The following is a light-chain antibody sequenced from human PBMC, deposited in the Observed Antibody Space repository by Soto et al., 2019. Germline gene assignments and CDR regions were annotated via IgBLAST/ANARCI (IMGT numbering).Light chain of an antibody. Sequence: QSSLAQPASLSGSSGQSITISCTGTRRDVGGYNYVSWYQQHPGKAPKLMIYDVSNRPSGVSNRFSGSKSGNTASLTISGLQAEDEADYYCSSYTSSSSYVFGTGTKVTVL. J-gene: IGLJ1*01. CDR1: RRDVGGYNY. V-gene: IGLV2-14*01. CDR3: SSYTSSSSYV. CDR2: DVS.